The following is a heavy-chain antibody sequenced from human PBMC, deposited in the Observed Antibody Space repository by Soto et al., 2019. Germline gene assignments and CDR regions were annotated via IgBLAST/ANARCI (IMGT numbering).Heavy chain of an antibody. CDR3: ARAMDIGMASKDNWFDP. CDR2: IYYSGST. Sequence: SETLSLTCTFPGGSISSYYWSLIRQPPGKGLEWIGYIYYSGSTNYNPSLKSRVTISVDTSKNQFSLKLTSVTAADTAVYYCARAMDIGMASKDNWFDPWGQGTLVTVSS. J-gene: IGHJ5*02. V-gene: IGHV4-59*01. D-gene: IGHD2-2*03. CDR1: GGSISSYY.